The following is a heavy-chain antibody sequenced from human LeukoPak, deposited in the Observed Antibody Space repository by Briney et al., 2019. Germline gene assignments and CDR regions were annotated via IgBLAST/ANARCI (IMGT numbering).Heavy chain of an antibody. CDR1: GYSFTSYW. V-gene: IGHV5-51*01. D-gene: IGHD6-19*01. CDR3: ASWARYSSGWYGLEWVDAFDI. Sequence: PGESLKISCKGSGYSFTSYWIGWVRQMPGKGLEWMGIIYPGDSDTRYSPSFQGQVTISADKSISTAYLQWSSLKASDTAMYYCASWARYSSGWYGLEWVDAFDIWGQGTMVTVSS. J-gene: IGHJ3*02. CDR2: IYPGDSDT.